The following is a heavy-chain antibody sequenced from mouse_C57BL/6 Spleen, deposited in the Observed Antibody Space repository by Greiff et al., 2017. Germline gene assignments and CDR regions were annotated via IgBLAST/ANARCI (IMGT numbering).Heavy chain of an antibody. D-gene: IGHD1-1*01. V-gene: IGHV1-59*01. Sequence: QVQLQQPGAELVRPGTSVKLSCKASGYTFTSYWMHWVKQRPGQGLAWIGVIDPSDSYTNYNQKFKGKATLTVDTSSSTAYMQLSSLTSEDSAVYYCAKGELRGFAYWGQGTLVTVSA. CDR3: AKGELRGFAY. CDR2: IDPSDSYT. CDR1: GYTFTSYW. J-gene: IGHJ3*01.